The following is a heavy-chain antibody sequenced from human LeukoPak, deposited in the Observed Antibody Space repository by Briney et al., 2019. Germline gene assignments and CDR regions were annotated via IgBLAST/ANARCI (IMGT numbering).Heavy chain of an antibody. CDR3: ASPTIFGVVIYY. J-gene: IGHJ4*02. Sequence: PGGSLRLSCAASGFTFSDYYMSWIRQAPGKGLEWVSYISSSGSTIYYADSVKGRFTISRDNAKNSLYLQMNTLRAEDTAVYYCASPTIFGVVIYYRGQGTLVIVSP. V-gene: IGHV3-11*04. CDR1: GFTFSDYY. D-gene: IGHD3-3*01. CDR2: ISSSGSTI.